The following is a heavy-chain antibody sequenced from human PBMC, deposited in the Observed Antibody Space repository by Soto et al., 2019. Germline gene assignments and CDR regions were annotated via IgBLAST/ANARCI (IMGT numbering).Heavy chain of an antibody. CDR3: ARALVLGVGALSQ. D-gene: IGHD1-26*01. V-gene: IGHV3-11*01. CDR1: GFTFSAYY. Sequence: QVQLVESGGGLVKPEGSLRLSCAASGFTFSAYYMSWIRQAPGKGLEWVSYISDSGSFTHYGDSVKGRFTISRDNAKASLYLQMDSLRAEDTAIYYCARALVLGVGALSQWGQGTLVTVSS. CDR2: ISDSGSFT. J-gene: IGHJ4*02.